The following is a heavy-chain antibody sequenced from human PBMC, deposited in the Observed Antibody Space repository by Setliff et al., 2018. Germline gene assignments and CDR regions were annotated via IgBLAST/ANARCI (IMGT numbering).Heavy chain of an antibody. CDR2: IYASWST. J-gene: IGHJ6*03. D-gene: IGHD4-17*01. V-gene: IGHV4-61*09. Sequence: SLTCTVSGDSINSRTNYWSWIRQPAGKGPEWIGHIYASWSTNYNPSLKSRVTIPLGTSKNQFSLKLSSVTAADTAVYYCAKHMTPVANYFSRYMDVWGKGTTVTVSS. CDR3: AKHMTPVANYFSRYMDV. CDR1: GDSINSRTNY.